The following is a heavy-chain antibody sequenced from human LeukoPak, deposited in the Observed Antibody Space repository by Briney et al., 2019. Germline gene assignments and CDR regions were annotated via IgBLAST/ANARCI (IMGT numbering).Heavy chain of an antibody. J-gene: IGHJ3*02. CDR1: GYTFTDYY. Sequence: EASVKVSCKTSGYTFTDYYIHWVRQAPGQGLGWMGCIDPDSGGTKSPQRFQGRVTVTRDTSITTAYMELSRLSFDDTAVYYCAREYYDSSGLKHAFDIWGQGTMVTVSS. V-gene: IGHV1-2*02. CDR2: IDPDSGGT. D-gene: IGHD3-22*01. CDR3: AREYYDSSGLKHAFDI.